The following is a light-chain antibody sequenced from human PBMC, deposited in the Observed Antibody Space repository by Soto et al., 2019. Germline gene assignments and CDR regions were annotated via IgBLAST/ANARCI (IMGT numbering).Light chain of an antibody. Sequence: DIPMTQSPSSLSASVGDRVTMTYQAGQDISDYLNWYHQKPGKAPKFLIYDASYLETGVPSRFSGSGSGTDFTFTISSLQPEDIGTYYCQQYHSLPFTFGPGTKVDIK. CDR2: DAS. CDR1: QDISDY. J-gene: IGKJ3*01. V-gene: IGKV1-33*01. CDR3: QQYHSLPFT.